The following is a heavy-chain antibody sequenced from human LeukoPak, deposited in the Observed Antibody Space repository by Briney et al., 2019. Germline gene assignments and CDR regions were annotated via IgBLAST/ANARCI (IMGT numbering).Heavy chain of an antibody. V-gene: IGHV3-64*02. CDR3: ARSNIIVGATYFDY. CDR2: TSSDGGST. D-gene: IGHD1-26*01. J-gene: IGHJ4*02. Sequence: GGSLRLSCAASGFTFSTYAMHWVRQAPGKGLEYLSSTSSDGGSTYYADSVKGRFTISRDNSKNTLYLQMGRLRAEDMAVYYCARSNIIVGATYFDYWGQGTLVTVSS. CDR1: GFTFSTYA.